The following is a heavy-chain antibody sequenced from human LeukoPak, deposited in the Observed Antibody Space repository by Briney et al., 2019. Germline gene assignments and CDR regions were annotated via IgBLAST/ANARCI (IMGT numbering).Heavy chain of an antibody. Sequence: GGSLRLSCAASGFTFSSYAMHWVRQAPGKGLEWVAVISYDGSNKYYADSVKGRFTISRDNSKNTLFLQMNSLRPEDTAVYYCAREYRSGYYRTFDYWGQGTLVTVSS. J-gene: IGHJ4*02. CDR3: AREYRSGYYRTFDY. V-gene: IGHV3-30-3*01. CDR1: GFTFSSYA. D-gene: IGHD3-22*01. CDR2: ISYDGSNK.